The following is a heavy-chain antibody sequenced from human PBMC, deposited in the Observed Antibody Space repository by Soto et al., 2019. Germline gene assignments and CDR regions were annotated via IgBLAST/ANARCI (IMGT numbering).Heavy chain of an antibody. CDR3: AKSGQIQLWTNWFDP. J-gene: IGHJ5*02. Sequence: GGSLRLSCAASGFTVSSNYMSWVRQAPGKGLEWVSAISGSGGSTYYADSVKGRFTISRDNSKNTLYLQMNSLRAEDTAVYYCAKSGQIQLWTNWFDPWGQGTLVTVSS. D-gene: IGHD5-18*01. CDR1: GFTVSSNY. CDR2: ISGSGGST. V-gene: IGHV3-23*01.